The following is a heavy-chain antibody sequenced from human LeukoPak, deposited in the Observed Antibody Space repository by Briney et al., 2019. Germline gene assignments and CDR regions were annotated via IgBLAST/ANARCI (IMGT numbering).Heavy chain of an antibody. CDR2: ISPYNGNT. V-gene: IGHV1-18*01. CDR3: ARALGERYYYGSGSYYKVYYYGMDV. Sequence: ASVKVSCKASGYTFANYDISWVRQAPGQGLEWMGWISPYNGNTDYAQKFQGRVTMTKDTSTSTVHMELRDLRSDDTAVYYCARALGERYYYGSGSYYKVYYYGMDVWGQGTTVTVSS. CDR1: GYTFANYD. D-gene: IGHD3-10*01. J-gene: IGHJ6*02.